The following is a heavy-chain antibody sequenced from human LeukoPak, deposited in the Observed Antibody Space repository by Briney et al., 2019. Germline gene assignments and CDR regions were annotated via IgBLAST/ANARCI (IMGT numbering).Heavy chain of an antibody. D-gene: IGHD3-10*01. CDR1: GGSISSSSYY. CDR3: ARGRSIGGVRI. CDR2: IYYSGST. V-gene: IGHV4-39*07. Sequence: PSETLSLTCTVSGGSISSSSYYWGWIRQPPGKGLEWIGSIYYSGSTYYNPSLKSRVTISVDTSKNQFSLKLSSVTAADTAVYYCARGRSIGGVRIWGQGTLVTVSS. J-gene: IGHJ4*02.